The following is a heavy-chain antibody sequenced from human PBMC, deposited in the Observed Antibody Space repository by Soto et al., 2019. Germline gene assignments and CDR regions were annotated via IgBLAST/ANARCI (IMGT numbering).Heavy chain of an antibody. CDR1: GYTFTSYG. CDR3: ARGYCSGGSCYTGWFDP. CDR2: ISGYNGNT. V-gene: IGHV1-18*01. Sequence: QVQLVQSGAEVKKPGASVRVSCKASGYTFTSYGISWVRQAPGQGLEWMGWISGYNGNTNYAQKLQGRVTMTKDTSTSTANRELRSLRSDDTAVYYCARGYCSGGSCYTGWFDPWGQGTLVTVS. D-gene: IGHD2-15*01. J-gene: IGHJ5*02.